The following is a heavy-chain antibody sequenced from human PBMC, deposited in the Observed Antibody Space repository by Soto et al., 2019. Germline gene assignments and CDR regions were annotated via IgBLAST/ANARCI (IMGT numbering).Heavy chain of an antibody. J-gene: IGHJ5*02. V-gene: IGHV4-34*01. D-gene: IGHD2-2*01. CDR2: INHSGST. CDR3: ARGTRYCSSTSCSSSQINWFDP. Sequence: PSETLSLTCAVYGGSFSGYYWSWIRQPPGKGLEWIGEINHSGSTNYNPSLKSRVTISVDTSKNQFSLKLSSVTAADTAVYYCARGTRYCSSTSCSSSQINWFDPWGQGTLVTVSS. CDR1: GGSFSGYY.